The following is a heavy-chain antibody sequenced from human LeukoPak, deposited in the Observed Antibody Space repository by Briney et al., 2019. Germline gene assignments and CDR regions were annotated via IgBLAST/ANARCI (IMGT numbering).Heavy chain of an antibody. CDR1: GFTFSSYA. Sequence: GGSLRLSCAASGFTFSSYAMHWVRQAPGKGLEYVSAISSNGGSTYYANSVKGRFTISRDNSKNTLYLQMGSLRAEDMAVYYCARDRSSGWGYYYYYMDVWGKGTTVTISS. D-gene: IGHD6-19*01. V-gene: IGHV3-64*01. J-gene: IGHJ6*03. CDR3: ARDRSSGWGYYYYYMDV. CDR2: ISSNGGST.